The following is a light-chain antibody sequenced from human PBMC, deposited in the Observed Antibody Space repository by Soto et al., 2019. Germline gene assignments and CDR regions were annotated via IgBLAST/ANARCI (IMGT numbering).Light chain of an antibody. CDR2: EVI. V-gene: IGLV2-23*02. CDR3: CSYAGGSTFG. J-gene: IGLJ1*01. Sequence: QSALTQPASVSGSPGQSITISCTGTSSDVGTYNLVSWYQQHSGKAPKLMIYEVIKRASGVSDRFSGSKSGNMASLTISGLQAEDEADYYCCSYAGGSTFGFGTGTKVTVL. CDR1: SSDVGTYNL.